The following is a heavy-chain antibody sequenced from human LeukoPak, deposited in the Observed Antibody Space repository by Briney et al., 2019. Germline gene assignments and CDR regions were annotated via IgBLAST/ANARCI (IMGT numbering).Heavy chain of an antibody. V-gene: IGHV3-9*01. CDR3: APEDTAMVEHLDFDY. J-gene: IGHJ4*02. D-gene: IGHD5-18*01. CDR2: LSWNSGSL. Sequence: PGRSLRLSCAASGFTFDDYAMHWVRQAPGKGLEWVSGLSWNSGSLGYADSVKGRFTISRENAKNSLYLQMDSLRAEDTAVYYCAPEDTAMVEHLDFDYWGQGTLVTVSS. CDR1: GFTFDDYA.